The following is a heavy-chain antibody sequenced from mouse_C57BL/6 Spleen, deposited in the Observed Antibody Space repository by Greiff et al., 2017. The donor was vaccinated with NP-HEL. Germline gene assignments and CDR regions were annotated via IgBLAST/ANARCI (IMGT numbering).Heavy chain of an antibody. CDR1: GYTFTSYG. D-gene: IGHD2-1*01. V-gene: IGHV1-81*01. Sequence: VQLQQSGAELARPGASVKLSCKASGYTFTSYGISWVKQRTGQGLEWIGEIYPRSGNTYYNEKFKGKATLTADKSSSTAYMELRSLTSEDSAVYFFARSEDLLGEVYFDYWGQGTTLTVSS. CDR3: ARSEDLLGEVYFDY. CDR2: IYPRSGNT. J-gene: IGHJ2*01.